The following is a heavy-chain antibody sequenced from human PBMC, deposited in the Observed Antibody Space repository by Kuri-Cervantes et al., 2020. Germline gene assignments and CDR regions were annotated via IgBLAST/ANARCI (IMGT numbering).Heavy chain of an antibody. CDR2: IYTSGST. CDR1: GCSISSGSYY. J-gene: IGHJ6*02. D-gene: IGHD3-10*01. V-gene: IGHV4-61*02. Sequence: LRLSCTVSGCSISSGSYYWSWIRQPAGKGLEWIGRIYTSGSTNYNPSLKSRVTISVDTSKNQFSLKLSSVTAADTAVYYCARSYYYGSGREYGMDVWGQGTTVTVSS. CDR3: ARSYYYGSGREYGMDV.